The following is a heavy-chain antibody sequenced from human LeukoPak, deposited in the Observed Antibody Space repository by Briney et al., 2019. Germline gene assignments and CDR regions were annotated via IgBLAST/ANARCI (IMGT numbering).Heavy chain of an antibody. J-gene: IGHJ4*02. Sequence: SETLSLTCTVSGGSISNYYWSWIRQPPGKGLEWIGYIYYSGSTNYHPSLKSRVTISVDTSKNQFSLKLNSVTAADTAVYYCVRGGPPTVTRLDYWGQGTLVTVSS. CDR3: VRGGPPTVTRLDY. CDR1: GGSISNYY. CDR2: IYYSGST. D-gene: IGHD4-17*01. V-gene: IGHV4-59*01.